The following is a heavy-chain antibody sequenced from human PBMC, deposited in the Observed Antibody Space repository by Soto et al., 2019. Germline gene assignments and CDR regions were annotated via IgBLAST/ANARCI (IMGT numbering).Heavy chain of an antibody. Sequence: QVQLQESGPGLVKPSGTLSLTCAVSGGSITTSQWWSWVRQPPGKGLEWIGEIHHGGSTNYNPSLKSRVTMSVDTSKNQFSLSLSSVTAADTAVYYCARNNYYGMDVWGQGTTVTVSS. CDR2: IHHGGST. CDR1: GGSITTSQW. J-gene: IGHJ6*02. CDR3: ARNNYYGMDV. V-gene: IGHV4-4*02.